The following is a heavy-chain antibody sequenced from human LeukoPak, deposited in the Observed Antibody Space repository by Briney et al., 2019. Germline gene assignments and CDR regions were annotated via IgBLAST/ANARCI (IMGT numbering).Heavy chain of an antibody. CDR1: GGSISSYY. V-gene: IGHV4-59*12. D-gene: IGHD4-17*01. CDR2: IYYSGST. Sequence: SETLSLTCTVSGGSISSYYWSWIRQPPGKGLEWIGYIYYSGSTNYNPSLKSRVTMSVDTSKNQFSLKLSSVTAADTAVYYCARLATVTTSGPSGRDAFDIWGQGTMVTVSS. CDR3: ARLATVTTSGPSGRDAFDI. J-gene: IGHJ3*02.